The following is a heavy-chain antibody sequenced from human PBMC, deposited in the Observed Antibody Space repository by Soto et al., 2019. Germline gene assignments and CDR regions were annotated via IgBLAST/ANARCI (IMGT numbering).Heavy chain of an antibody. D-gene: IGHD2-2*03. CDR1: GGSISSGGYY. V-gene: IGHV4-31*03. J-gene: IGHJ1*01. CDR3: ASGSGYCTNTSCSAEYFHH. CDR2: IYHSGST. Sequence: QVQLQESGPGLVKPSQTLSLTCTVSGGSISSGGYYWSWIRQHPGKGLEWIGYIYHSGSTYYNPSLKSRLTLSVNTSKIQFSLKLTSVTAADTAVYYCASGSGYCTNTSCSAEYFHHWGQGTLVTVSS.